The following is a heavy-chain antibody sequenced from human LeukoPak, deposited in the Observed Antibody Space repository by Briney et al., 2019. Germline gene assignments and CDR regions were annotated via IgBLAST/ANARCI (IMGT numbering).Heavy chain of an antibody. V-gene: IGHV3-49*03. CDR3: SRGSGWLSVY. J-gene: IGHJ4*02. Sequence: GGSLRLSCAASGFTFGDYLMSWFRQAPGRGLEWIGFISGGTTEYAASVKGRFTISRDDSTSIAYLQMNSLTTEDTAVYYCSRGSGWLSVYWGQGTLVTVSS. CDR1: GFTFGDYL. CDR2: ISGGTT. D-gene: IGHD6-19*01.